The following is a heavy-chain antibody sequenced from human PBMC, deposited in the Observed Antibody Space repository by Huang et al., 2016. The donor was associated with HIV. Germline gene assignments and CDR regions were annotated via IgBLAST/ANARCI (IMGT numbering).Heavy chain of an antibody. CDR2: LNHRGLS. D-gene: IGHD2-21*02. CDR1: GGSFNDHY. Sequence: QVQLQQWGAGLLKPSGALSLKCAVYGGSFNDHYWTCIRLSPGKRLGWIEELNHRGLSTHTPSLRRRVTMSVDRSKNQFSLNLTSLTAADTAVYYCARPRMTATSSDSTWSFFDSWGQGTLVIVSS. V-gene: IGHV4-34*02. CDR3: ARPRMTATSSDSTWSFFDS. J-gene: IGHJ4*02.